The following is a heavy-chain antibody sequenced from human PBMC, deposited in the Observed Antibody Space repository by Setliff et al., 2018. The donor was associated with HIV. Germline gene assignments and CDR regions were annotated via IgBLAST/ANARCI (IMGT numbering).Heavy chain of an antibody. CDR1: GGTFSGYY. CDR3: ATRMGGSYDY. Sequence: PSETLSLTCAVFGGTFSGYYWSWIRQPPGKGLEWIGEINHSGSTNYNPSLKSRLTISVDTSKNQFSLKVNFMPAADTAVYYCATRMGGSYDYWGQGTLVTVSS. J-gene: IGHJ4*02. CDR2: INHSGST. V-gene: IGHV4-34*08. D-gene: IGHD3-10*01.